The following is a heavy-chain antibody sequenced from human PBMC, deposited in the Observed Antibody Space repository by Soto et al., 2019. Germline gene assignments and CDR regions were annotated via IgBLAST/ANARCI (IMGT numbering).Heavy chain of an antibody. Sequence: SETLSLTCTVSGGSISSGGYYWSWIRQHPGKGLEWIGYIYYSGSTYYNPSLKSRVTISVDTSKNQFSLKLSSVTAADTAVYYCAKVYDSSGYEYNWFDPWGQGTLVTVSS. V-gene: IGHV4-31*03. CDR3: AKVYDSSGYEYNWFDP. J-gene: IGHJ5*02. CDR1: GGSISSGGYY. CDR2: IYYSGST. D-gene: IGHD3-22*01.